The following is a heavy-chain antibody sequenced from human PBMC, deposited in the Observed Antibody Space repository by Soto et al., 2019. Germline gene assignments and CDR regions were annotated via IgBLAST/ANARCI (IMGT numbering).Heavy chain of an antibody. CDR3: ARGGGWLPEY. V-gene: IGHV4-59*12. Sequence: SETLSLTCTVPGGSFNGYYWSWIRQPPGKGLEWVANIHYSGRTTYNPSLKSRVTISVDTPKSQFSLKLTSVTAADTAVYYCARGGGWLPEYWGRGTVVTVSS. CDR2: IHYSGRT. J-gene: IGHJ4*02. CDR1: GGSFNGYY. D-gene: IGHD5-12*01.